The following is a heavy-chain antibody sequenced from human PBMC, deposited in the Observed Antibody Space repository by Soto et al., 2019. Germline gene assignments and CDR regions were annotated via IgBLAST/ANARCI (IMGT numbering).Heavy chain of an antibody. CDR2: IRTAGDT. V-gene: IGHV3-13*01. D-gene: IGHD2-15*01. CDR3: ARGQEVGAHFFDS. CDR1: GFTFSGFD. Sequence: EVQLVESGGNLVQPGGSLRLSCEASGFTFSGFDMHWVRQPTGKGLEWVSTIRTAGDTYYAVSVKGRFTISRDNAKNSLSLQTNSLRAGDTAVYFCARGQEVGAHFFDSWGQGTQVTVSS. J-gene: IGHJ4*02.